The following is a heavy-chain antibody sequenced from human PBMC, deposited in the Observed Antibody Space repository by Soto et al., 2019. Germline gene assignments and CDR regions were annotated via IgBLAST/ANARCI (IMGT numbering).Heavy chain of an antibody. V-gene: IGHV4-59*08. Sequence: PSETLSLTCPVSGVSLNPYYWNWVRQSPGKGLEWIGYIYYSGTTTYNPSLKSRVTISVDTSKNQFSLKLSSVTAADTAVYYCARRNCGGDCHYYYGMDVWGQGTTVTVSS. D-gene: IGHD2-21*02. J-gene: IGHJ6*02. CDR1: GVSLNPYY. CDR3: ARRNCGGDCHYYYGMDV. CDR2: IYYSGTT.